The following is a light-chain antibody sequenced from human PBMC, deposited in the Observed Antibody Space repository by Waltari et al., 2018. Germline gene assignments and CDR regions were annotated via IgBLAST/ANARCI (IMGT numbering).Light chain of an antibody. V-gene: IGLV2-23*02. CDR3: CSYVPGSTSWI. J-gene: IGLJ2*01. CDR2: EVA. CDR1: SNDIGISGL. Sequence: QSALTQPASVSGSPGQSITISCTGTSNDIGISGLVSWYQKPPDKAPQLIIFEVAKRPSGVSTRFYGSKSGNTAALTISGLQSEDEADYYCCSYVPGSTSWIFGGGTKVTVL.